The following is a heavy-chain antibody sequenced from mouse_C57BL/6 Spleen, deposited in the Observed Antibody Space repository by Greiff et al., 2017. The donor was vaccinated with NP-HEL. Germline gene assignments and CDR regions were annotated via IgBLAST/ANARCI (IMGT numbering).Heavy chain of an antibody. D-gene: IGHD1-1*01. CDR3: TTYGSRLGDY. CDR1: GFNIKDDY. V-gene: IGHV14-4*01. Sequence: EVQLQQSGAELVRPGASVKLSCTASGFNIKDDYMHWVKQRPEQGLEWIGWIDPENGDTEYASKFQGKATITADPSSNTAYLQLSSLTSEDTAVYNCTTYGSRLGDYWGQGTTLTVSS. J-gene: IGHJ2*01. CDR2: IDPENGDT.